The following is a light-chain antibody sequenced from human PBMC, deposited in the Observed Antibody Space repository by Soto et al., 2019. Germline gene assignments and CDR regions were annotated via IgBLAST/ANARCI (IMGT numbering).Light chain of an antibody. V-gene: IGKV3-20*01. J-gene: IGKJ2*01. Sequence: EIVLTQSPGTLSLSPGERATLSCRASQTVSNKYLCWYQQKPGQAPRLLIYLASSRAFGIPDRCSGSGSGTDFNLTISRLEPEDFAVYYCQHHSSSPYMYTFGQGTRLEIK. CDR1: QTVSNKY. CDR3: QHHSSSPYMYT. CDR2: LAS.